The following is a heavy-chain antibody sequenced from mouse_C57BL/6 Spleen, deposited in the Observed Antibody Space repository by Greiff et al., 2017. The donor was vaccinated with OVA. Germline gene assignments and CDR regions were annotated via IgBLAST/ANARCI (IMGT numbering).Heavy chain of an antibody. CDR3: ARHPDGYYIYFDY. Sequence: EVMLVESGGDLVKPGGSLKLSCAASGFTFSSYGMSWVRQTPDKRLEWVATISSGGSYTYYPDSVKGRFTISRDNAKNTLYLQMSSLKSEDTAMYYCARHPDGYYIYFDYWGQGTTLTVSS. D-gene: IGHD2-3*01. V-gene: IGHV5-6*02. CDR1: GFTFSSYG. CDR2: ISSGGSYT. J-gene: IGHJ2*01.